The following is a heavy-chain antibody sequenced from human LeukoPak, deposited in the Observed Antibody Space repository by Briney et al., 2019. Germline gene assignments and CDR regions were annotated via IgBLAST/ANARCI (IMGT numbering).Heavy chain of an antibody. CDR2: FDPENAEI. Sequence: VASVKVSCKLSGNTLRELPIQWVRQAGGKGLEWMAGFDPENAEIVYAQKFQGRVTITEDTSTNTAYMELTSLTSDDTALYYCATRGSDFWSGFDYWGQGTQVTVSS. CDR1: GNTLRELP. CDR3: ATRGSDFWSGFDY. J-gene: IGHJ4*02. D-gene: IGHD3-3*01. V-gene: IGHV1-24*01.